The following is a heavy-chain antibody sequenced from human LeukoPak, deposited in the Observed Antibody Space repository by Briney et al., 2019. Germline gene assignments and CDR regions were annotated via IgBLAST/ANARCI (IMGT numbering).Heavy chain of an antibody. V-gene: IGHV4-59*01. J-gene: IGHJ4*02. CDR1: GGSISSYY. CDR3: ARINWNDLYYFDY. CDR2: IYYSGST. Sequence: SETLSLTCTVSGGSISSYYWSWIRQPPGKGLEWIGYIYYSGSTNYSPSLKSRVTISVDTSKNQFTLKLSSVTAADTAVYYCARINWNDLYYFDYWGQGTLVTVSS. D-gene: IGHD1-1*01.